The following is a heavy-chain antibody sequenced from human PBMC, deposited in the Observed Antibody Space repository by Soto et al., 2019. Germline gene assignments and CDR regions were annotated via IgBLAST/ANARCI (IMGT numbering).Heavy chain of an antibody. CDR2: IIPIFGTA. J-gene: IGHJ4*02. CDR3: AIDIVGATKAYYFDY. Sequence: ASVKVSCKASGGTFSSYAISWVRQAPGQGLEWMGGIIPIFGTANYAQKFQGRVTITADESTSTAYMELSSLRSEDTAVYYCAIDIVGATKAYYFDYWGQGTLVTVSS. V-gene: IGHV1-69*13. D-gene: IGHD1-26*01. CDR1: GGTFSSYA.